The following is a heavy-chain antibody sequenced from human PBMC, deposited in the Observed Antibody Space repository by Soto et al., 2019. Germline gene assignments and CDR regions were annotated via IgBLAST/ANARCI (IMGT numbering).Heavy chain of an antibody. J-gene: IGHJ4*02. Sequence: PGGSLRLSCAASGFTFSSYGMHWVRPAPGKGLEWVAVISYDGSNKYYADSVKGRFTISRDNSKNTLYLQMNSLRAEDTAVYYCAKDGGSGWKRTPTRWGQGTLVTVSS. CDR3: AKDGGSGWKRTPTR. D-gene: IGHD6-19*01. CDR1: GFTFSSYG. CDR2: ISYDGSNK. V-gene: IGHV3-30*18.